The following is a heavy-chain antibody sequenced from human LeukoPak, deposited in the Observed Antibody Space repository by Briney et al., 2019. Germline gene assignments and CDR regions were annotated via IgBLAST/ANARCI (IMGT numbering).Heavy chain of an antibody. CDR3: AKDASNYFWYFDL. CDR2: INSDGSST. Sequence: GGSLRLSCAASGFTFSNYWMHWVRQAPGKGLVWVSRINSDGSSTTYADSVKGRFTISRDNAKNTLYLQMNSLRAEDTAVYYCAKDASNYFWYFDLWGRGTLVTVSS. CDR1: GFTFSNYW. J-gene: IGHJ2*01. V-gene: IGHV3-74*01. D-gene: IGHD1-1*01.